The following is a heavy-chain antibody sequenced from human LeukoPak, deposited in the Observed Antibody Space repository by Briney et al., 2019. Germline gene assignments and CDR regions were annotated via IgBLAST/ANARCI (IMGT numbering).Heavy chain of an antibody. CDR2: ISGSGAST. V-gene: IGHV3-23*01. CDR3: AKDLRGSNAFDF. CDR1: GFTFSSYT. D-gene: IGHD6-13*01. Sequence: PGGSLRLSCAASGFTFSSYTMSWVRQAPGKGLEWVSTISGSGASTYYSDSVKGRFTISRDNSKDTLFLQMTSLRAEDTAPNYCAKDLRGSNAFDFRGQGTLVTVSS. J-gene: IGHJ4*02.